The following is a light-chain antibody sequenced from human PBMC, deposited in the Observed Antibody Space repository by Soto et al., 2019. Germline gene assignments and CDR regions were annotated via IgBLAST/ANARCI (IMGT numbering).Light chain of an antibody. Sequence: SALTQPPSASGSPGQSVTIPCTGTNSDVGAYNYVSWYQQYPGKVPKLIIYEVNKRPSGVPDRISGSKSGNTASLTVSGLQAEDEADYYCSSFSGAPVIFGGGTKLTVL. CDR3: SSFSGAPVI. J-gene: IGLJ2*01. CDR1: NSDVGAYNY. CDR2: EVN. V-gene: IGLV2-8*01.